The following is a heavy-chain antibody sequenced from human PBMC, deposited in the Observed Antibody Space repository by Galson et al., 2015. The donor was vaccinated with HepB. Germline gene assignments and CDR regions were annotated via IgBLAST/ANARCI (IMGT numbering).Heavy chain of an antibody. J-gene: IGHJ4*02. CDR2: IRHDGNDK. V-gene: IGHV3-30*02. CDR3: AKDGSGWPRPDS. CDR1: GFTFSTYG. D-gene: IGHD6-19*01. Sequence: SLRLSCAASGFTFSTYGMHWVRQAPGKGLEWVAFIRHDGNDKYYADSVKGRFTISRDNSKNTLFLQMNSLRTEDTAVYYCAKDGSGWPRPDSWGQGTLVTVSS.